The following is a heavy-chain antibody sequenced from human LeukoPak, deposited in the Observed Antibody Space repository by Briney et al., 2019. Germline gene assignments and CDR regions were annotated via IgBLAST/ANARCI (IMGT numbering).Heavy chain of an antibody. D-gene: IGHD1-26*01. CDR3: AKEYSGSPAGELDY. CDR1: GFTFSSYD. J-gene: IGHJ4*02. Sequence: GGSLRLSCAASGFTFSSYDMSWIRQAPGKGLEWVSSISGSGGSTYYADSVKGRFTISRDNSKNTLYLQMNSLRAEDTAVYYCAKEYSGSPAGELDYWGQGTLVTVSS. V-gene: IGHV3-23*01. CDR2: ISGSGGST.